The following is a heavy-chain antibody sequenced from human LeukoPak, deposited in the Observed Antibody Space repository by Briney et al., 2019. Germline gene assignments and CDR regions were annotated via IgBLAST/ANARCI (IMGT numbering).Heavy chain of an antibody. CDR1: GGSISSYY. Sequence: SETLSLTCTVSGGSISSYYWSWIRQPPGKGLEWIGYIYYSGSTNYNPSLKSRVTISVDTSKNQFSLKLSSVTAADTAVYCCARGGAVALFQHWGQGTLVTVSS. V-gene: IGHV4-59*08. J-gene: IGHJ1*01. CDR2: IYYSGST. CDR3: ARGGAVALFQH. D-gene: IGHD6-19*01.